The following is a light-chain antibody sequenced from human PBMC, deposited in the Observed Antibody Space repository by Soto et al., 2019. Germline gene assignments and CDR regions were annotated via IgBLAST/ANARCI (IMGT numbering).Light chain of an antibody. Sequence: VLTQSPATLSLLPGESATLSCRASQIFKTSLACYQQKPGQAPRLLIYDISIRATGFPARFSGSGSGTDFTFTFSSLEPEDFAVYYCQQRYNWPPITVGQGTRLEI. V-gene: IGKV3-11*01. J-gene: IGKJ5*01. CDR1: QIFKTS. CDR3: QQRYNWPPIT. CDR2: DIS.